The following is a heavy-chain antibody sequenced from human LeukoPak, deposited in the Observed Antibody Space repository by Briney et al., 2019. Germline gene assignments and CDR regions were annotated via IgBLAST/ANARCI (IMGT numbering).Heavy chain of an antibody. CDR3: ARPQYCSSTSCNPFDI. CDR2: IYHSGST. D-gene: IGHD2-2*01. J-gene: IGHJ3*02. CDR1: GGSISSGGYY. Sequence: SETLSLTCTVSGGSISSGGYYWSWIRQPPGKGLEWIGYIYHSGSTYYNPSLKSRVTISVDRSKNQFSLKLSSVTAADTAVYYCARPQYCSSTSCNPFDIWGQGTMVTVPS. V-gene: IGHV4-30-2*01.